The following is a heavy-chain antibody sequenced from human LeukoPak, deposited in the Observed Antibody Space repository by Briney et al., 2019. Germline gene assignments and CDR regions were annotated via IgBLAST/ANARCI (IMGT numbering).Heavy chain of an antibody. CDR1: GFTYPNFA. CDR2: ISGRGGST. CDR3: AKGEKEGGGLAHAY. J-gene: IGHJ4*02. D-gene: IGHD2-15*01. V-gene: IGHV3-23*01. Sequence: GGSLRLSCAASGFTYPNFAMSWVRQAPGKGLEWVSAISGRGGSTYYADAVKGRFTISRDNSKNTLYLQMNSLSAEDTAEYYCAKGEKEGGGLAHAYWGQGTLVTVSS.